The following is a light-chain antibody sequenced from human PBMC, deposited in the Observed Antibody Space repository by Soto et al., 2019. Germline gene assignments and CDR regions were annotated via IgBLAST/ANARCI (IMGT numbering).Light chain of an antibody. CDR3: QQYDSSPYT. V-gene: IGKV3-20*01. Sequence: EIVLMQSPGTLSLSPGERATLSCRASQSVSNNYLSWYQHRPGQAPRLLIYGASNRATGIPDRFSGSGSGTDFTLTISRLEPEDFAVYYCQQYDSSPYTFGQGTKVDIK. J-gene: IGKJ2*01. CDR2: GAS. CDR1: QSVSNNY.